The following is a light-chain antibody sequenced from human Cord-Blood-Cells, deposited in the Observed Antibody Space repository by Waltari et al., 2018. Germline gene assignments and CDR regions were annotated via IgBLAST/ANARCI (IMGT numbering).Light chain of an antibody. CDR1: QSISSY. J-gene: IGKJ1*01. CDR3: QQSYSTPQT. CDR2: AAS. V-gene: IGKV1-39*01. Sequence: DIQMTQSPSSLSASVGDRVTITCRASQSISSYLNCYQQKPGKAPKLLIYAASSLQSGVPSRFSVSASGTDFTLTISSLQPEDFATYYCQQSYSTPQTFGQGTKVEIK.